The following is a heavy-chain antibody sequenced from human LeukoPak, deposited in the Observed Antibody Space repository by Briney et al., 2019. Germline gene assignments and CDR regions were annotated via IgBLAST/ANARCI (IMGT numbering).Heavy chain of an antibody. J-gene: IGHJ4*02. CDR2: IDPNSGGT. CDR3: AREYYYGSGNYYNRIDY. V-gene: IGHV1-2*02. CDR1: GYTFTGYY. D-gene: IGHD3-10*01. Sequence: ASVKVSCKASGYTFTGYYMHWVRQAPGQGLEWMGWIDPNSGGTNYAQKFQSRVTMTRDTSTSTAYMVLNRLRSDDTAVYYCAREYYYGSGNYYNRIDYWGQGTLVTVSS.